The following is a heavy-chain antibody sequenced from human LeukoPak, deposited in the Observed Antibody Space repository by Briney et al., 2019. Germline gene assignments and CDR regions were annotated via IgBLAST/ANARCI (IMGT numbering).Heavy chain of an antibody. J-gene: IGHJ4*02. CDR1: GGSISSYY. D-gene: IGHD5-12*01. CDR3: ARGGGYASPIGY. CDR2: IYYSGST. Sequence: SETLSLTCTVSGGSISSYYWSWNRQPPGKGLEWIGYIYYSGSTNYNPSLKSRVTISVDTSKNQFSLKLSSVTAADTAVYYCARGGGYASPIGYWGQGALVTVSS. V-gene: IGHV4-59*01.